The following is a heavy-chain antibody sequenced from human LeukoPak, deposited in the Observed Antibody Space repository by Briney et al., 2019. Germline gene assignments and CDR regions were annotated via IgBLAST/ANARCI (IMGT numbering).Heavy chain of an antibody. CDR1: GFTFSSYW. V-gene: IGHV3-7*01. CDR3: ARDLDPPPSYGDYEY. CDR2: IKQDGSEK. D-gene: IGHD4-17*01. Sequence: GGSLRLSCAASGFTFSSYWMSWVRQAPGKGLEWVANIKQDGSEKYYVDSVKGRFTISRDNAKNSLYLQMNSLRAEDTAVYYCARDLDPPPSYGDYEYWGQGTLVTVSS. J-gene: IGHJ4*02.